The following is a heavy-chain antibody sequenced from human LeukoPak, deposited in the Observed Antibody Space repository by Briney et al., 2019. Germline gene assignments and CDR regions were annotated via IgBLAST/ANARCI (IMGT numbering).Heavy chain of an antibody. CDR1: GFTFSTYW. D-gene: IGHD2-2*01. CDR2: INDDGSRA. Sequence: PGGSLGLSCVASGFTFSTYWMHWVRQAPGKGLVWVSRINDDGSRAEYADSVKGRFTISRDNAKNTLYLQMNSLRAEDTAVYYCASVRQCSRTMTGCSRWFDRWGEGTLVTVSS. V-gene: IGHV3-74*01. J-gene: IGHJ5*02. CDR3: ASVRQCSRTMTGCSRWFDR.